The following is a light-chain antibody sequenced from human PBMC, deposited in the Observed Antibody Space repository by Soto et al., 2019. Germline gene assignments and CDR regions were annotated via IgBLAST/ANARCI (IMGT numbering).Light chain of an antibody. CDR3: QQYGRSCT. CDR2: DAS. J-gene: IGKJ1*01. Sequence: EIVLKQSPGTVSLYPGERATLSCTASQSVSSTYVAYYQKQPGQATRLLIYDASSRAAGIADRFSDGWSGAVFPLIISILAHEDVAVYYWQQYGRSCTFGQGTIVDI. CDR1: QSVSSTY. V-gene: IGKV3-20*01.